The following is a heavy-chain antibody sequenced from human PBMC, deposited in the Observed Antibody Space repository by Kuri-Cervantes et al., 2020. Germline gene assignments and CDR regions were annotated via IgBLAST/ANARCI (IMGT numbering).Heavy chain of an antibody. J-gene: IGHJ6*03. CDR3: ARAEYYYDSSGPLRYYYYMDV. D-gene: IGHD3-22*01. Sequence: GESLKISCAASGFTFSSYWMSWVRQAPGKGLEWVANIKQDGSEKYYVDSVKGRFTISRDNAKNSLYLQMNSLRAEDTAVYYCARAEYYYDSSGPLRYYYYMDVWGKGTAVTVSS. V-gene: IGHV3-7*01. CDR1: GFTFSSYW. CDR2: IKQDGSEK.